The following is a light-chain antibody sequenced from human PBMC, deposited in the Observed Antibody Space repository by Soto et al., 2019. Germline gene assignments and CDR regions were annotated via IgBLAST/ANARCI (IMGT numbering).Light chain of an antibody. CDR3: QQYYSTPPT. CDR2: WAS. Sequence: DIVMTQSPDSLTVSLGERATINCKSSQSVLYSANSRDYLAWYQQKPGQPPKLLIYWASTRESGVPARFSGSGSGTDFTLTISSLQAEDVAVYYCQQYYSTPPTFGGGTKVEIK. J-gene: IGKJ4*01. V-gene: IGKV4-1*01. CDR1: QSVLYSANSRDY.